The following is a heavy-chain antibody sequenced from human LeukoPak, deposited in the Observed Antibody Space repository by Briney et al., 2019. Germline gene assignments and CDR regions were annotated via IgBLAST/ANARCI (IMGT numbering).Heavy chain of an antibody. Sequence: PSETLSLTCTVYGGSFSSHYWAWIRQPPGKGLEWIGETNPAGGTNYNPSLKSRVTMSIDTSKTHFSLKLSSVTAADTAVYYCVTRTDWGQGTLVTVSS. CDR2: TNPAGGT. V-gene: IGHV4-34*01. CDR3: VTRTD. D-gene: IGHD1-14*01. J-gene: IGHJ4*02. CDR1: GGSFSSHY.